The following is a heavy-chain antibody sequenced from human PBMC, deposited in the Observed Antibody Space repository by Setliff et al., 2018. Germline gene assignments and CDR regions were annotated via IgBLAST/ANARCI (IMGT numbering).Heavy chain of an antibody. J-gene: IGHJ6*03. CDR1: GASLSSGTYY. V-gene: IGHV4-39*07. Sequence: SETLSLTCTVSGASLSSGTYYWGWIRQPPGKGLEWIGRIYYRGDTYYNPSLKGRATLSIDASKRQFSLKLTSVTAADTAVYYCARMSGFLYIDVWGKGTTVTVSS. D-gene: IGHD3-3*01. CDR3: ARMSGFLYIDV. CDR2: IYYRGDT.